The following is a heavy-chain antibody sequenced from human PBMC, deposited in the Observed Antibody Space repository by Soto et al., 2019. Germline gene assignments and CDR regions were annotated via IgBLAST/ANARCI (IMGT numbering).Heavy chain of an antibody. CDR2: IHDSGHT. J-gene: IGHJ5*02. Sequence: QVQLQQSGPRLVKPAEALSLTCTASGASLSTYHWTWIRHFPGTGLEWFGPIHDSGHTNYSPSLGRCVTIRVDTSKTQYPLTLTPVTAADTAFYYCAGVIRGGSSSTWGQGTLVTVSS. D-gene: IGHD2-15*01. CDR1: GASLSTYH. CDR3: AGVIRGGSSST. V-gene: IGHV4-59*01.